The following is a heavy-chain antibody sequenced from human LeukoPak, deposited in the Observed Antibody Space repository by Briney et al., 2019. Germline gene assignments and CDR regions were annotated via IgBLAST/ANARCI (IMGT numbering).Heavy chain of an antibody. CDR2: IYYSGST. V-gene: IGHV4-59*01. Sequence: PSETLSLTCTVSGDSISSYYWSWIRQPPGKGLEWIGYIYYSGSTNYNPSLKSRVTISVDTSKNQFSLKLSSVTAADTAVYYCARGSSSSWYGHLGDYYYGMDVWGQGTTVTVSS. CDR3: ARGSSSSWYGHLGDYYYGMDV. D-gene: IGHD6-13*01. J-gene: IGHJ6*02. CDR1: GDSISSYY.